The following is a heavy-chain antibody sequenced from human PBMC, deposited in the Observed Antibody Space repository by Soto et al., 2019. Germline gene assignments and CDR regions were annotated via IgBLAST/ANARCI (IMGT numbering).Heavy chain of an antibody. CDR2: MNPDSGNT. CDR1: GYTFINYD. Sequence: QVQLVKSGAEVKKPGASVKVSCKASGYTFINYDINWVRQATGQGLEWVGWMNPDSGNTGYAQNFQGRVTMTGNTSISAVYMELSSLTSDDTAVYYCARRRGSNGWFDLWGQGTLVTVSS. CDR3: ARRRGSNGWFDL. V-gene: IGHV1-8*01. J-gene: IGHJ5*02. D-gene: IGHD2-8*01.